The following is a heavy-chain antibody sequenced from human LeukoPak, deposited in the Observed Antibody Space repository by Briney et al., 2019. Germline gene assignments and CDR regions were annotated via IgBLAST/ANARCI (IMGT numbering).Heavy chain of an antibody. Sequence: GGSLRLSCAASGFTFSSYWMSWVRQAPGKGLEWVANIKQDGNEKYYLDSVRGRFTISRDNAKNTLYLQMNSLRAEDTAVYYCARELPFDYWGQGTLVTVSS. CDR2: IKQDGNEK. CDR1: GFTFSSYW. V-gene: IGHV3-7*01. D-gene: IGHD2-15*01. J-gene: IGHJ4*02. CDR3: ARELPFDY.